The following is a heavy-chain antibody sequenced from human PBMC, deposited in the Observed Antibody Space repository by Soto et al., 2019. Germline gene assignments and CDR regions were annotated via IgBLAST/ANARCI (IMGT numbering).Heavy chain of an antibody. CDR1: GFTFSSYA. J-gene: IGHJ6*02. Sequence: GGSLRLSCAASGFTFSSYAMSWVRQAPGKGLEWVSAISGSGGSTYYADSVKGRFTISRDNSKNTRYLQMNSLRAEDTAVYYCASHRRAEYNWNYGPHYYYYYGMDVWGQGTTVTVSS. CDR2: ISGSGGST. CDR3: ASHRRAEYNWNYGPHYYYYYGMDV. V-gene: IGHV3-23*01. D-gene: IGHD1-7*01.